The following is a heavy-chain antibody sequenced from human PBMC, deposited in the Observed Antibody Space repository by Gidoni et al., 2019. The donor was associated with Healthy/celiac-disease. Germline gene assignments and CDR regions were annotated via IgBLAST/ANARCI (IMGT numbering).Heavy chain of an antibody. V-gene: IGHV3-7*01. CDR2: IKQDGSEK. CDR3: ARVMWGDDVEVGDYFDY. Sequence: EVQLVESGGGLVQPGESLRLSCAASGFTFSSYWMSWVRQAPGKGLEWVANIKQDGSEKYYVDSVKGRFTISRDNAKNSLYLQMNSLRAEDTAVYYCARVMWGDDVEVGDYFDYWGQGTLVTVSS. J-gene: IGHJ4*02. D-gene: IGHD1-26*01. CDR1: GFTFSSYW.